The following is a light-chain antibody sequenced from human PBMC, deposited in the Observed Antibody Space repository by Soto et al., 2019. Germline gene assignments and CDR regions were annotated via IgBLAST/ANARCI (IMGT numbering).Light chain of an antibody. CDR1: RYVSSN. CDR3: QQYNNGWT. J-gene: IGKJ1*01. CDR2: GAS. V-gene: IGKV3-15*01. Sequence: EIVMTQSPATLSVSPGERATLSCRARRYVSSNLAWYQQRPGQAPRLLIYGASTRATGIPARFSGSGSGTEFTLTISSLQSEDLGGYYCQQYNNGWTFGQGTKVEIK.